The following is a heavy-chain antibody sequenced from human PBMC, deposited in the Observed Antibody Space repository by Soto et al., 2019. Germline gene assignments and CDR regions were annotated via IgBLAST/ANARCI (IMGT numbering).Heavy chain of an antibody. Sequence: ASVKVSCKASGFTFTSSAVQWVRQARGQRLEWIGWIVVGSGNTNYAQKFQERVTITRDMSTSTAYMELSSLRSEDTAVYYCAADHPRSSHYDFWSGYLSGGMDVWGQGTTVTVSS. CDR2: IVVGSGNT. V-gene: IGHV1-58*01. J-gene: IGHJ6*02. CDR1: GFTFTSSA. CDR3: AADHPRSSHYDFWSGYLSGGMDV. D-gene: IGHD3-3*01.